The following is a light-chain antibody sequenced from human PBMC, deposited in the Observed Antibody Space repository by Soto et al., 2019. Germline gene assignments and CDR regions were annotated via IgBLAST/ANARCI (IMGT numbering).Light chain of an antibody. J-gene: IGKJ2*01. CDR1: QTFVYRDGNTY. CDR2: QVS. Sequence: VVMTQSPLSLPVTLGQPASISCKSSQTFVYRDGNTYLNWIQQRPGQSPRRLIYQVSYRDSGVPDRFSGSGSGTNCTLKISRVEAEDVGVYYCVQGTHWPPFTFGQGTKLEIK. CDR3: VQGTHWPPFT. V-gene: IGKV2-30*01.